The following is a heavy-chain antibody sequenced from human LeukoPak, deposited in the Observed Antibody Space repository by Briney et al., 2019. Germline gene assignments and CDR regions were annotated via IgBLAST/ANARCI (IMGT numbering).Heavy chain of an antibody. CDR1: GFTFDNYW. J-gene: IGHJ4*02. CDR2: IKEDGSAK. CDR3: ARSWGINFYDRSGYFEH. D-gene: IGHD3-22*01. V-gene: IGHV3-7*01. Sequence: QAGGSLRLSCAASGFTFDNYWMTWVRQAPGKGLQWVANIKEDGSAKHFDDSVKGRFNISRDNAKNSVYLQMSSLRAEDTDVYCARSWGINFYDRSGYFEHWGQGILVTVSS.